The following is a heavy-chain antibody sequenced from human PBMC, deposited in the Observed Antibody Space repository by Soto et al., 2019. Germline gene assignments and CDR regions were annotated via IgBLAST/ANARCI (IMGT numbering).Heavy chain of an antibody. CDR2: IKYSGTT. J-gene: IGHJ6*02. CDR1: GGSISSSRCH. D-gene: IGHD5-12*01. CDR3: ARRIDIDQRGMDV. V-gene: IGHV4-39*01. Sequence: SETLSLTCTVSGGSISSSRCHWGWIRQPPGKGLEWIASIKYSGTTFYNPSLKSRVTLSVDTSKNQFALKLSSVTAADTAVYYCARRIDIDQRGMDVWGQGTTVTVSS.